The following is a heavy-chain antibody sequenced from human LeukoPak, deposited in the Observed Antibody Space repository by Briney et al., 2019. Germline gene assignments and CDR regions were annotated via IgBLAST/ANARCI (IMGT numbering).Heavy chain of an antibody. CDR2: ISSSSSTI. CDR1: GFTFSSYS. Sequence: PGGSLRLSCAASGFTFSSYSMNWVRQAPGKGLEWVSYISSSSSTIYYADSVKGRFTISRDNAKNSLYLQMNSLRAEDTAVYYCARDWGGYGPTSHDYWGQGTLVTVSS. D-gene: IGHD3-16*01. J-gene: IGHJ4*02. CDR3: ARDWGGYGPTSHDY. V-gene: IGHV3-48*01.